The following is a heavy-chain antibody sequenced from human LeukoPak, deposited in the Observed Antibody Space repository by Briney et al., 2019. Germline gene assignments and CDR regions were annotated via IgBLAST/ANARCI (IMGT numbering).Heavy chain of an antibody. D-gene: IGHD3-10*01. CDR3: ATDPQNLYGSGSYIALGN. J-gene: IGHJ4*02. CDR2: FDPEDGET. Sequence: ASVKVSCKVSGYTLTELSMHWVRHAPGKGLEWMGGFDPEDGETIYAQRFQGRVTMTEDTSTDTAYMELSSLRSEDTAVYYCATDPQNLYGSGSYIALGNWGQGTLVTVSS. CDR1: GYTLTELS. V-gene: IGHV1-24*01.